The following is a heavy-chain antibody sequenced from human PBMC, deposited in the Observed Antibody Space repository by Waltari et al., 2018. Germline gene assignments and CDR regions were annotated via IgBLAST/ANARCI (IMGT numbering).Heavy chain of an antibody. V-gene: IGHV3-21*01. CDR1: GFNSGSYT. D-gene: IGHD3-22*01. CDR2: ITSDGTHT. CDR3: ARDRRPTLILGSGAFDI. Sequence: EVQLVESGGGLVRPGGSMRLSCAASGFNSGSYTMNWVRQAPGKGPEWISFITSDGTHTTYADSVRGRFTISRDNAKNSLFLQINSLRADDTAVYYCARDRRPTLILGSGAFDIWGQGIKVNVSS. J-gene: IGHJ3*02.